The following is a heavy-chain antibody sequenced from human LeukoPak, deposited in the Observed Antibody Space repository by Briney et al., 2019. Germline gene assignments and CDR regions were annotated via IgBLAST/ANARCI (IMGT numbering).Heavy chain of an antibody. V-gene: IGHV3-53*01. CDR2: IYSCGNK. CDR1: GFTVSSYS. D-gene: IGHD2-15*01. CDR3: ARLAGEYSHPYDY. J-gene: IGHJ4*02. Sequence: GGSLRLSCTVSGFTVSSYSWSWVRQAPGKGLEWVSFIYSCGNKHYSDSVTGRFTISRDNSKNTLYLQTNSRRAEDTAIYYCARLAGEYSHPYDYWGQGTLVTVSS.